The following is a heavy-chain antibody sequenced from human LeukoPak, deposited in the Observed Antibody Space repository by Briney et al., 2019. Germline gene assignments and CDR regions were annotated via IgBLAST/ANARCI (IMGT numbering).Heavy chain of an antibody. J-gene: IGHJ5*02. Sequence: PSETLSLTCTVSGGSISSSSYYWGWIRQPPWKGLEWIGSIYYSGSTYYNPSLKSRVTISVDTSKNQFSLKLSSVTAADTAVYYCARQILWFGELQNHNWFDPWGQGTLVTVSS. CDR3: ARQILWFGELQNHNWFDP. D-gene: IGHD3-10*01. CDR1: GGSISSSSYY. V-gene: IGHV4-39*01. CDR2: IYYSGST.